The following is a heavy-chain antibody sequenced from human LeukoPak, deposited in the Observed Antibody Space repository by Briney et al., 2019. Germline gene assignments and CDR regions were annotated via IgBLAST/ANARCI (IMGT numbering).Heavy chain of an antibody. CDR2: IIPIFGTA. CDR1: GGTFSSYA. Sequence: GASVKVSCKASGGTFSSYAISWVRQAPGQGLEWMGRIIPIFGTANYAQKFQGRVTITTDESTSTAYMELSSLRSEDTAAYYCARDPGDIDAFDIWGQGTMVTVSS. J-gene: IGHJ3*02. V-gene: IGHV1-69*05. CDR3: ARDPGDIDAFDI. D-gene: IGHD5-12*01.